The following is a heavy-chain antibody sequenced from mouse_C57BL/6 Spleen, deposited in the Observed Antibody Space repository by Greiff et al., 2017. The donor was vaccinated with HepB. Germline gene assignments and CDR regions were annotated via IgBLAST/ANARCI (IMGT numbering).Heavy chain of an antibody. D-gene: IGHD2-1*01. CDR1: GYTFTDYY. J-gene: IGHJ4*01. CDR2: INPYNGGT. CDR3: ARSPNYDYAMDY. V-gene: IGHV1-19*01. Sequence: DVQLQESGPVLVKPGASVKISCKASGYTFTDYYMNWVQQSHGKSLEWIGVINPYNGGTSYNQKFKGKATFTVNKSYSTAYMELKSLTSEDSAVYYCARSPNYDYAMDYWGQGTSVTVSS.